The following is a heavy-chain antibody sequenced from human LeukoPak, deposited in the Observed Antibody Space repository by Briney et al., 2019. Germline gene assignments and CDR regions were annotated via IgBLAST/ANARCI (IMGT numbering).Heavy chain of an antibody. J-gene: IGHJ4*02. Sequence: GGSLRLSCAASGFTFSSYWMNWVRQAPGKGLVWVSRIASDGSSTTYADSVKGRFSISRDSAKNTLYLQMNSLRVEDTAVYYCARGRPHGNDYWGQGTLVTVSS. D-gene: IGHD4-23*01. V-gene: IGHV3-74*01. CDR3: ARGRPHGNDY. CDR2: IASDGSST. CDR1: GFTFSSYW.